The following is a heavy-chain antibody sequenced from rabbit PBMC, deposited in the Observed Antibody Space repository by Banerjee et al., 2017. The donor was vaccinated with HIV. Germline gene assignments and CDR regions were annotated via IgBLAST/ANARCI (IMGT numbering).Heavy chain of an antibody. Sequence: QEQLVESGGDLVKPEGSLTLTCTASGFSFSSSYWICWVRQAPGKGLEWSACINTSTGNTVYATWAKGRFTISKTSSTTVTLHLNSLTAADTATYFCARGMTVGDGYVSFNLWGPGTLVTVS. V-gene: IGHV1S45*01. D-gene: IGHD6-1*01. CDR3: ARGMTVGDGYVSFNL. CDR2: INTSTGNT. CDR1: GFSFSSSYW. J-gene: IGHJ4*01.